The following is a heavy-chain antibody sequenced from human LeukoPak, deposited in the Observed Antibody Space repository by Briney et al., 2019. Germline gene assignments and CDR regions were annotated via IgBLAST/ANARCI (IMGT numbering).Heavy chain of an antibody. CDR1: GFTFSSYS. CDR3: ASDTRDGYNLS. CDR2: ISSSSSYI. J-gene: IGHJ5*02. D-gene: IGHD5-24*01. V-gene: IGHV3-21*01. Sequence: GGSLTLSCAASGFTFSSYSMNWVRQAPGKGLEWVSAISSSSSYIYYADSVKGRFTISRDNAKNSLYLQMNSLSAEDTAVYYCASDTRDGYNLSWGQGTLVTVSS.